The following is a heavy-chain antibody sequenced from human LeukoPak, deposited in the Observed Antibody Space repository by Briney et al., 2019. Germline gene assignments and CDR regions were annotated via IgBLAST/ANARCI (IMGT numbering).Heavy chain of an antibody. J-gene: IGHJ4*02. CDR2: ISGYNGNT. CDR3: ATCSGGSCYPNGLDY. Sequence: VXXAPGQGXXXMXWISGYNGNTNYARNLQGRVTMTTDTSTSTAYMELRSLRSDDTAVYYCATCSGGSCYPNGLDYWGQGTLVTVSS. V-gene: IGHV1-18*01. D-gene: IGHD2-15*01.